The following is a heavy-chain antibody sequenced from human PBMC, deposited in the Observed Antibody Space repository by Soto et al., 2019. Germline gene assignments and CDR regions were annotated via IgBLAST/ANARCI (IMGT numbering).Heavy chain of an antibody. Sequence: SETLSLTCAVSGGSFNYYYWTWIRQSPGKGLAWIGEINHSGRTNYNPSLESRVTISVDTSKNQFSLYITSVTAADTAVYYCARGIATGQLDPWGQGTLVTVS. D-gene: IGHD2-15*01. J-gene: IGHJ5*02. CDR3: ARGIATGQLDP. CDR1: GGSFNYYY. V-gene: IGHV4-34*01. CDR2: INHSGRT.